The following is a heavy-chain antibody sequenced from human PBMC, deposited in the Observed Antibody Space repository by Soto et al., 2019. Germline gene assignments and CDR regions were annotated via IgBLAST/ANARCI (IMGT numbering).Heavy chain of an antibody. V-gene: IGHV4-39*01. Sequence: QLQLQESGPGLVKPSETLSLTCTVSGGSISSSSYYWGWIRQPPGKGLEWIGSIYYSGSTYYNPSLKSRVTISVDTSKNQFSLKLSSVTAADTAVYYCARHLYYYDSSGYYEGGVYYFDYWGQGTLVTVSS. CDR1: GGSISSSSYY. CDR3: ARHLYYYDSSGYYEGGVYYFDY. D-gene: IGHD3-22*01. CDR2: IYYSGST. J-gene: IGHJ4*02.